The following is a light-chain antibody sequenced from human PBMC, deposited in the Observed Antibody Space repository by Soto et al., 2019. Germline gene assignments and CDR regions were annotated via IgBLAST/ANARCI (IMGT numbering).Light chain of an antibody. CDR3: QQYRT. J-gene: IGKJ1*01. CDR1: QSVSSSY. V-gene: IGKV3-20*01. CDR2: GAS. Sequence: EIVLTQSPGTLSLSPGERATLSCRASQSVSSSYLAWYQQKPGQAPRLLIYGASSRATGIPDRFSGSGSGTDFTLTISRLEPEDFAVYYCQQYRTFGHGTKVEIK.